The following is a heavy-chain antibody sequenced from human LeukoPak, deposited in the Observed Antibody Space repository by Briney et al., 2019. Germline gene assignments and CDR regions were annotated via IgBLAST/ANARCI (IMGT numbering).Heavy chain of an antibody. D-gene: IGHD1-26*01. CDR1: GFTFSSYS. V-gene: IGHV3-48*02. CDR2: ISSSSSTI. CDR3: ARDEAGATVYYYYMDV. J-gene: IGHJ6*03. Sequence: PGGSLRLSCATSGFTFSSYSMNWVRQAPGKGLEWVSYISSSSSTIYYADSVKGRFTISRDNAKNSLDLQMNSLRDEDTAVYYCARDEAGATVYYYYMDVWGKGTTVTVSS.